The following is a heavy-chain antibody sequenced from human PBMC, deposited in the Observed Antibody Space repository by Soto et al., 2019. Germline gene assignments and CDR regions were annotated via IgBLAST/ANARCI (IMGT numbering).Heavy chain of an antibody. D-gene: IGHD2-8*01. CDR2: ISAYNGNT. Sequence: ASLKFSCKASGYTFTSDGISWVRQAPGQGLEWMGWISAYNGNTNYAQKLQGRVTMTTDTSTSTAYMELRSLRSDDTAVYYCARDTHAPYCTNGVCPGYYYYYGMDVWGQGTTVTVSS. J-gene: IGHJ6*02. CDR3: ARDTHAPYCTNGVCPGYYYYYGMDV. V-gene: IGHV1-18*01. CDR1: GYTFTSDG.